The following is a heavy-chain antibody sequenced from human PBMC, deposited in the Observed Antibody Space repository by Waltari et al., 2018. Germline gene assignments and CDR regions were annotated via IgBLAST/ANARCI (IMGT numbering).Heavy chain of an antibody. CDR1: GESFSGFY. V-gene: IGHV4-34*12. CDR2: IIHSGRT. D-gene: IGHD3-16*02. Sequence: QVHLQQWGAGLLKPSETLSLTCAVYGESFSGFYWSWIRQPPGKGLEWIGEIIHSGRTNYNQSLKSRVTISVDTSKNQLSLKLSSVTAADTAVYYCARAPFGGYDYIGGTYRYLYYYMDVWGKGTTVTVSS. J-gene: IGHJ6*03. CDR3: ARAPFGGYDYIGGTYRYLYYYMDV.